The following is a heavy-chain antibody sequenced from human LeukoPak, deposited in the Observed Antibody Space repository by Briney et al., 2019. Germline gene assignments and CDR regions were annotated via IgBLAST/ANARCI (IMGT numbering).Heavy chain of an antibody. Sequence: PSETLSLTCTVSGGSISSYYWSWIRQPPGKGLEWIGYIYYSGSTNYNPSLKSRVTISVDTSKNQFSLKLSSVTAADTAVYYCARGPPIVGATIYFDYWGQGTLVTVSS. J-gene: IGHJ4*02. CDR2: IYYSGST. CDR3: ARGPPIVGATIYFDY. CDR1: GGSISSYY. D-gene: IGHD1-26*01. V-gene: IGHV4-59*12.